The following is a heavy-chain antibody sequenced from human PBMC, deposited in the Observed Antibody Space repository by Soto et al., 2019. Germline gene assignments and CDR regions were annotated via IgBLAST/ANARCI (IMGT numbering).Heavy chain of an antibody. CDR3: AKDRDTSQPGGWFDP. CDR2: IGGSGVTT. CDR1: GFTFSSYA. Sequence: GGSLRLSCVASGFTFSSYAMTWVRQAPEKGLEWVSVIGGSGVTTYYADSLRGRFTISRDNSKNTLYLQMDSLRVEDTAVYYCAKDRDTSQPGGWFDPWGQGTLVTVSS. D-gene: IGHD5-18*01. J-gene: IGHJ5*02. V-gene: IGHV3-23*01.